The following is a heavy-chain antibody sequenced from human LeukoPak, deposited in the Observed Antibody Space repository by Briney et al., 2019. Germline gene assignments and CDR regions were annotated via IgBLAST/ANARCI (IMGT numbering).Heavy chain of an antibody. V-gene: IGHV4-39*01. CDR1: GGSISSSSYY. CDR3: ARTWTGYYDHDY. D-gene: IGHD3/OR15-3a*01. J-gene: IGHJ4*02. Sequence: SETLSLTCTVSGGSISSSSYYWGWIRQPPGKGLEWIGSIYYSGSTYYNPSLKSRVTISVDTSKNQFSLKLNSVTAADTAVYYCARTWTGYYDHDYWGQGTLVTVSS. CDR2: IYYSGST.